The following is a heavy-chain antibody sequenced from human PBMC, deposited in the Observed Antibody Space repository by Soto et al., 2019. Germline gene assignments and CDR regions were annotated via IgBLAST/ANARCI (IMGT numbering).Heavy chain of an antibody. CDR1: GFTFSDYY. CDR2: ISSSGSTI. Sequence: QVQVVESGGGLVQPGGSLRLSCAASGFTFSDYYMTWIRQAPGKGLEWVSYISSSGSTIYYADSVKGRFTISRDNAKNSVYLQMNNLRAEDTAVYYCARDRSGDFFDYWGQGTLVTVSS. V-gene: IGHV3-11*01. J-gene: IGHJ4*02. CDR3: ARDRSGDFFDY. D-gene: IGHD3-16*02.